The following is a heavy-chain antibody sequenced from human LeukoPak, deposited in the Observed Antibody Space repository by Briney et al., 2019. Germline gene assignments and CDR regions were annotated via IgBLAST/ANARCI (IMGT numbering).Heavy chain of an antibody. CDR2: MKHDGSEK. J-gene: IGHJ4*02. V-gene: IGHV3-7*01. CDR3: ATDRGWRTSGYYLYYFEY. D-gene: IGHD3-3*01. CDR1: GFIFTNYF. Sequence: GGSLRLSCAASGFIFTNYFMSWVRQAPGKGLEWVASMKHDGSEKYYADSVRGRFTISRDNTMNSLYLQMSSLRAEDTAVYYCATDRGWRTSGYYLYYFEYWGQGTLVTYSS.